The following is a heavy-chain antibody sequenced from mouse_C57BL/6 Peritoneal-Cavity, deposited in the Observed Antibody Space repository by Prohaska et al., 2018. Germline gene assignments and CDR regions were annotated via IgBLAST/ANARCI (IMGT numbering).Heavy chain of an antibody. CDR1: GYAFSSYW. D-gene: IGHD2-3*01. J-gene: IGHJ3*01. Sequence: VQLQQSGAELVKPGASVKISCKASGYAFSSYWMNWVKQRPGKGLEWIGQIYPGDGDTNYNGKLKSKATLTAEKSSSTAYMQLSSLTSEDSVVYFCARWDDPAYWGQGTLVTVSA. V-gene: IGHV1-80*01. CDR3: ARWDDPAY. CDR2: IYPGDGDT.